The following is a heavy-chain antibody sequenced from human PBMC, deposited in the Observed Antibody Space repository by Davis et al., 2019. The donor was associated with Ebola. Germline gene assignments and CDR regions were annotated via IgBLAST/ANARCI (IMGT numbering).Heavy chain of an antibody. CDR3: ARDLSGDNILCPDY. J-gene: IGHJ4*02. V-gene: IGHV1-2*02. CDR1: GFTFTDYY. CDR2: IKLNSGGT. Sequence: ASVKVSCKASGFTFTDYYMHWVRQAPGQGLEWMGWIKLNSGGTNYAQRFQDRVTMTRDTSISTAYMELSSLTSDDTPVYYCARDLSGDNILCPDYWGQGTLVTVSS. D-gene: IGHD1-26*01.